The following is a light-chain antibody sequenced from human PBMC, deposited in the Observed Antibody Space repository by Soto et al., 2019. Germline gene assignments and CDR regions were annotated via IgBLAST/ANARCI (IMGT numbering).Light chain of an antibody. V-gene: IGLV2-8*01. CDR2: EVS. CDR1: SSDVGGYNY. J-gene: IGLJ1*01. Sequence: QSALTQPPSASGSPGQSVTISCTGPSSDVGGYNYVSWYQQHPGKAPKLLIYEVSKRPSGVPDRFSGSKSGNTASLTVSGLKAEDEADYYCSSYAGGTLVFGTGTKLTVL. CDR3: SSYAGGTLV.